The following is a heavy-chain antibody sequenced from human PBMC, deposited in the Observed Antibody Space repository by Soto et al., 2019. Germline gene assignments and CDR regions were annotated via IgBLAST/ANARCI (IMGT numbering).Heavy chain of an antibody. Sequence: EVQLLESGGGLVQPGGSLRLSCAASGFTFSNYAMSWVRQAPGKGLEWVSGIGGSGGDTYYADSVKGRFTISRDNSKNTLYLQMNSLRAEDTAIYYCASRRFYDSRGYYYYYFDDWGQGTLVTXSS. V-gene: IGHV3-23*01. J-gene: IGHJ4*02. CDR1: GFTFSNYA. CDR3: ASRRFYDSRGYYYYYFDD. CDR2: IGGSGGDT. D-gene: IGHD3-22*01.